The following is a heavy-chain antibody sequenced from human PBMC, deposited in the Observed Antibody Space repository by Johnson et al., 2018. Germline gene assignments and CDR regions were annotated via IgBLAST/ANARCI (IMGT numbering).Heavy chain of an antibody. J-gene: IGHJ6*03. CDR1: GFTFSSYA. D-gene: IGHD3-10*01. CDR3: SKVIGTMVRGVITPLHYMDV. Sequence: VQLVESGGGLVQPGGSLRLSCAASGFTFSSYAMSWVRQAPGKGLEWVSAISGTGGSTYSADYVKGRFTISRDNSKNKLYLQMNSLRAEDTAGYYWSKVIGTMVRGVITPLHYMDVWGKGTTVTVSS. V-gene: IGHV3-23*04. CDR2: ISGTGGST.